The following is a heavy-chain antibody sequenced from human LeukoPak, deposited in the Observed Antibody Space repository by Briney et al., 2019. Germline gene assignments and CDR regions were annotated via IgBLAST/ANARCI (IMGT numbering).Heavy chain of an antibody. Sequence: SEALSLTCAVYGGSFSGYYWSWIRQPPGKGLEWIGEINHSGSTNYNPSLKSRVTISVDTSKNQFSLKLSSVTAADTAVYYCAGSKYPNAFDIWGQGTMVTVSS. CDR3: AGSKYPNAFDI. J-gene: IGHJ3*02. CDR2: INHSGST. CDR1: GGSFSGYY. V-gene: IGHV4-34*01. D-gene: IGHD4-11*01.